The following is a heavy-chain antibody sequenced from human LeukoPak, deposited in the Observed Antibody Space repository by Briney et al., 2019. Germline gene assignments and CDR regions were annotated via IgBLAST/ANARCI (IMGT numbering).Heavy chain of an antibody. CDR3: ARITDFWSGYYFDY. D-gene: IGHD3-3*01. CDR2: IDWDDDK. Sequence: QTLSLTCTVSGGSISSGDYYWSWIRQPPGRALKWLARIDWDDDKYYSTSLKTRLTISKDTSKNQVVLTMTNMDPVDTATYYCARITDFWSGYYFDYWGQGTLVTVSS. V-gene: IGHV2-70*11. J-gene: IGHJ4*02. CDR1: GGSISSGDYY.